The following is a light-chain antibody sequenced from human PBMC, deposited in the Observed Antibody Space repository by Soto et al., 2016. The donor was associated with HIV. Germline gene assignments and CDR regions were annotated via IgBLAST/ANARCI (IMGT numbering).Light chain of an antibody. J-gene: IGKJ1*01. CDR3: QQSSRTPRT. V-gene: IGKV1-8*01. CDR2: AAS. CDR1: QGVGDY. Sequence: AIRMTQSPSSFSASTGDRVTITCRASQGVGDYLAWYQQKPGQAPKLLIYAASTLQSGVPSRFSGRGSGTDFTLTISDLQHEDLATYYCQQSSRTPRTFGQGTKVEI.